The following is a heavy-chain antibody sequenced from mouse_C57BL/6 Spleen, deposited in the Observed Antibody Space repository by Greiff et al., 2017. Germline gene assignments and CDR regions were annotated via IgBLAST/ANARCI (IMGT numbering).Heavy chain of an antibody. CDR2: ISGGGGNT. Sequence: EVQRVESGGGLVKPGGSLKLSCAASGFTFSSYTMSWVRQTPEKRLEWVATISGGGGNTYYPDSVKGRFTISRDNAKNTLYLQMSSLRSEDTALYYCARETGYYFDYWGQGTTLTVSS. D-gene: IGHD4-1*01. CDR3: ARETGYYFDY. V-gene: IGHV5-9*01. J-gene: IGHJ2*01. CDR1: GFTFSSYT.